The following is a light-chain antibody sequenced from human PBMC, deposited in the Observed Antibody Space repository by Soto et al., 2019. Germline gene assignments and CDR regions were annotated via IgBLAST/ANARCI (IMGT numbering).Light chain of an antibody. J-gene: IGKJ1*01. Sequence: EIVLTQSPATLSLSPGERAILSCRASQTVGRSLAWYQQKPGQAPRLLISDASNRATGIPARFSGSGSGTDFTLTISSLEPEDFAVYYCQQLTDWPPQWTFGQGTKVDIK. V-gene: IGKV3-11*01. CDR2: DAS. CDR1: QTVGRS. CDR3: QQLTDWPPQWT.